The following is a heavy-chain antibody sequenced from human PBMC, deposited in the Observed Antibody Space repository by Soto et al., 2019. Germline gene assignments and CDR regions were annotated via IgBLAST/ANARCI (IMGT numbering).Heavy chain of an antibody. D-gene: IGHD3-16*02. CDR2: ISAYNGNT. CDR3: ARPYDYIWGSYPNGAFDI. J-gene: IGHJ3*02. Sequence: ASVKVSCKASRYTFTSCGISWVRQAPGQGLEWMGWISAYNGNTNYAQKLQGRVTMTTDTSTSTAYMELRSLRSDDTAVYYCARPYDYIWGSYPNGAFDIWGQGTMVTVSS. V-gene: IGHV1-18*01. CDR1: RYTFTSCG.